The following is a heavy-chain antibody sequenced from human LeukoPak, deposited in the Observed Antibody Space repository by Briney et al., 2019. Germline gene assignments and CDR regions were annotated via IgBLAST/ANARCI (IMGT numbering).Heavy chain of an antibody. J-gene: IGHJ4*02. V-gene: IGHV4-59*01. CDR2: IYYSRST. Sequence: SETLSLTCTVSGGSISGYYWNWIRQPPGKGLEWIGYIYYSRSTNCNPSLKSRVTISVDTSKNQFSLKLSSVTAADTAVYYCARLDRWGQGALVTVSS. CDR1: GGSISGYY. CDR3: ARLDR.